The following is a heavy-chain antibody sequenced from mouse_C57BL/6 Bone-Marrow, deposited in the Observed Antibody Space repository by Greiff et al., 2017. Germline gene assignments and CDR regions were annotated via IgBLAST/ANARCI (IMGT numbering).Heavy chain of an antibody. J-gene: IGHJ3*01. V-gene: IGHV1-5*01. Sequence: EVQLVESGTVLARPGASVKMSCKTSGYTFTSYWMHWVKQRPGQGLEWIGAIYPGNSDTSYNQKFKGKAKLTAVTSASTAHMELSSLTTEDSAVYYCTRFPLYYDDEWFAYWGQGTLVTVSA. CDR2: IYPGNSDT. CDR3: TRFPLYYDDEWFAY. CDR1: GYTFTSYW. D-gene: IGHD2-4*01.